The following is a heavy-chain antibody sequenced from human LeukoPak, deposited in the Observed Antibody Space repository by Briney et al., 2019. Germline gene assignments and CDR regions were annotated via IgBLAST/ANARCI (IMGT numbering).Heavy chain of an antibody. CDR1: GCTFSACD. Sequence: GGSLRLSCAASGCTFSACDKCWVRQAPGKGLEWASGISGSGGNTYYADSVKGRFTISRDNSKNTLYLQMNSLRAEDTAIYYCAKTGGTLYYGIDVWGQGTTVTVSS. V-gene: IGHV3-23*01. CDR2: ISGSGGNT. J-gene: IGHJ6*02. CDR3: AKTGGTLYYGIDV. D-gene: IGHD1-1*01.